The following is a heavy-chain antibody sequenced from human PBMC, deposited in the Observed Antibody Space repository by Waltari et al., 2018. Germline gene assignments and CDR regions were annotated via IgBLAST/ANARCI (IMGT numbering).Heavy chain of an antibody. Sequence: QVQLVESGGGVVQPGRSLSLSCAAPGFTFSTYALHWVRQAPGKGLEWVAVILHDGSNKYYADSVKGRFTISRDNSKNTLYLQMNSLRAEDTATYFCARDRQSGGFRYDYWGQGTLVTVSS. V-gene: IGHV3-30*01. CDR2: ILHDGSNK. D-gene: IGHD1-1*01. J-gene: IGHJ4*02. CDR3: ARDRQSGGFRYDY. CDR1: GFTFSTYA.